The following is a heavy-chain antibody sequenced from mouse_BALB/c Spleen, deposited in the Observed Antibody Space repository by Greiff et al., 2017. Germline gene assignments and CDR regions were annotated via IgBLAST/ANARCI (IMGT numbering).Heavy chain of an antibody. V-gene: IGHV3-2*02. CDR3: ARRGRDAMDY. Sequence: DVKLVESGPGLVKPSQSLSLTCTVTGYSITSDYAWNWIRQFPGNKLEWMGYISYSGSTSYNPSLKSRISITRDTSKNQFFLQLNSVTTEDTATYYCARRGRDAMDYWGQGTSVTVSS. D-gene: IGHD3-3*01. J-gene: IGHJ4*01. CDR1: GYSITSDYA. CDR2: ISYSGST.